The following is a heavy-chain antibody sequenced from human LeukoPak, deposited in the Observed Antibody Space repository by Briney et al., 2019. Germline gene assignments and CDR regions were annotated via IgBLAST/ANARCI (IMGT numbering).Heavy chain of an antibody. CDR3: ARGPYYYYYMDV. CDR1: GYTFTSYG. J-gene: IGHJ6*03. CDR2: IIPIFGTA. Sequence: SVKVSCKASGYTFTSYGISWVRQAPGQGLEWMGGIIPIFGTANYAQKFQGRVTITADESTSTAYMELSSLRSEDTAVYYCARGPYYYYYMDVWGKGTTVTVSS. V-gene: IGHV1-69*13.